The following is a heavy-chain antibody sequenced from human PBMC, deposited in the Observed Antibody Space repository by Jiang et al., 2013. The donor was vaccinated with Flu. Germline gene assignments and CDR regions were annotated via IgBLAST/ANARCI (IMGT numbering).Heavy chain of an antibody. V-gene: IGHV4-39*01. Sequence: KPSETLSLTCTVSGGSISSSSYYWGWIRQPPGKGLEWIGSIYYSGSTYYNPSLKSRVTISVDTSKNQFSLKLSSVTAADTAVYYCARRRGYSGYDRDYWGQGTLVTVSS. D-gene: IGHD5-12*01. CDR3: ARRRGYSGYDRDY. CDR1: GGSISSSSYY. J-gene: IGHJ4*02. CDR2: IYYSGST.